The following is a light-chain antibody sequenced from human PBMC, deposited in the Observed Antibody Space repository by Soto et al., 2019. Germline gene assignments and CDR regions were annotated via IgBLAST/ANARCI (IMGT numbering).Light chain of an antibody. CDR3: LQDYNYPVT. Sequence: AIQMTQSPSSLCASVGDRVTISFHSSQDIRHFLSWYLQRPGKAPKLLIFDASSLVTGVPSRFSGSGSGTDFTLAISSLQPEDFATYYCLQDYNYPVTFGQGTKVDIK. J-gene: IGKJ1*01. V-gene: IGKV1-6*01. CDR2: DAS. CDR1: QDIRHF.